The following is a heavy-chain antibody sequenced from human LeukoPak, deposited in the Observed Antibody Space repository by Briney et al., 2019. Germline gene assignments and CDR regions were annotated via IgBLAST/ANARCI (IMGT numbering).Heavy chain of an antibody. D-gene: IGHD3-3*02. Sequence: SETLSLTCTVSGYSISSGYYWGWIRQPPGKGLEWIGSIYHSGSTYYNQSLKSRVTISVDTSKNQFSLKLSSVTAADTAVYYCAALDPQLASLDYWGQGTLVTVSS. V-gene: IGHV4-38-2*02. CDR1: GYSISSGYY. CDR2: IYHSGST. CDR3: AALDPQLASLDY. J-gene: IGHJ4*02.